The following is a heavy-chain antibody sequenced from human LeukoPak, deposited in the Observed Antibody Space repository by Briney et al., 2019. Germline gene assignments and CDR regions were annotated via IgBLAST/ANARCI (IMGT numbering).Heavy chain of an antibody. V-gene: IGHV3-21*01. CDR2: ISTSSSYI. CDR1: GFTFSRYT. CDR3: ARGTLNIPGEHGAFDY. D-gene: IGHD1-14*01. J-gene: IGHJ4*02. Sequence: GGSVRLSCAASGFTFSRYTMNWARQAPGKGLEWVTSISTSSSYIHYADSVKGRFTISRDNAKNSLYLQMNSLRAEDTAVYYCARGTLNIPGEHGAFDYWGQGTLVTVSS.